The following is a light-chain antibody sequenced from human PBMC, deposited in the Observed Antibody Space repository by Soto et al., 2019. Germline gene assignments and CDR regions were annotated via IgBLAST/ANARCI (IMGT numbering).Light chain of an antibody. J-gene: IGKJ1*01. CDR2: GAS. CDR3: PQYGSSPWT. Sequence: EIVLTQSPGTLSLSPGERATLSCRASQSVSSSYLAWYQQKPGQAPRLLIFGASSRATGIPDRFSGSGSGTDFTLTIIRLEPEDFAVYHRPQYGSSPWTFGQGTKVDIK. CDR1: QSVSSSY. V-gene: IGKV3-20*01.